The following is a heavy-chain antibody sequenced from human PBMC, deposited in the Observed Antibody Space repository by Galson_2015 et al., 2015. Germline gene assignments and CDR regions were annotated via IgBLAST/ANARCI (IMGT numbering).Heavy chain of an antibody. Sequence: SLRLSCAASGFTFSSYGMHWVRQAPGKGLEWVAVISYDGSNKYYADSVKGRFTISRDNSKNTLYLQMNSLRAEDTAVYYCAKDSFWAPPSDIVVVPANYGMDVWGQGTTVTVSS. CDR1: GFTFSSYG. CDR3: AKDSFWAPPSDIVVVPANYGMDV. V-gene: IGHV3-30*18. D-gene: IGHD2-2*01. J-gene: IGHJ6*02. CDR2: ISYDGSNK.